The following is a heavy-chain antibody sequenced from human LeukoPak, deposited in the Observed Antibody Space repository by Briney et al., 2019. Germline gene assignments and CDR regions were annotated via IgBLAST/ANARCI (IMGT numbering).Heavy chain of an antibody. D-gene: IGHD6-13*01. CDR1: GGTFSSYT. V-gene: IGHV1-69*02. CDR2: IIPILGIA. CDR3: AVGGSSWYYFDY. Sequence: ASVKVSCKASGGTFSSYTISWVRQAPGQGLEWMGRIIPILGIANYAQKFQGRVTITADKSTSTAYMELSSLRSEDTAVYYSAVGGSSWYYFDYWGQGTLVTVSS. J-gene: IGHJ4*02.